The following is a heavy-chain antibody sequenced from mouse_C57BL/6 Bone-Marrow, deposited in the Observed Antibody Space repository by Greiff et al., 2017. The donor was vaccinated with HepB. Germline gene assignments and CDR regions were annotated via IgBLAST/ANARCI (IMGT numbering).Heavy chain of an antibody. CDR2: INPSTGGT. Sequence: EVHLVESGPELVKPGASVKISCKASGYSFTGYYMNWVKQSPEKSLEWIGEINPSTGGTTYNQKFKAKATLTVDKSSSTAYMQLKSLTSEDSAVYYCARGRYWGQGTTLTVSS. V-gene: IGHV1-42*01. J-gene: IGHJ2*01. CDR1: GYSFTGYY. CDR3: ARGRY.